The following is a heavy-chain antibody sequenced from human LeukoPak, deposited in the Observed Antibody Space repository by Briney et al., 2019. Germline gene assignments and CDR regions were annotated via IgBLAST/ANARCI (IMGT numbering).Heavy chain of an antibody. V-gene: IGHV3-30*04. CDR3: ARGSYYYDSSAYFDC. CDR1: EFTFSTYA. D-gene: IGHD3-22*01. J-gene: IGHJ4*02. CDR2: ISYDGSTT. Sequence: PGGSLRLSCAASEFTFSTYAMHWVRQAPGKGLEWVAVISYDGSTTYYADSVKGRFTISRDNSKNTLYLQMNSLRAEDTAVYYCARGSYYYDSSAYFDCWGQGTLVTVSS.